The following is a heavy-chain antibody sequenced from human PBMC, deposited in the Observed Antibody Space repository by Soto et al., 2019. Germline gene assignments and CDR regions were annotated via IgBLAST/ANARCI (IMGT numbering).Heavy chain of an antibody. CDR1: GYTFTNHW. CDR2: VNPSDSDT. J-gene: IGHJ4*02. V-gene: IGHV5-51*01. D-gene: IGHD6-19*01. CDR3: ARPDSNGWYDY. Sequence: ESVKISCKGSGYTFTNHWIAWVRQMPGKGLEWMGIVNPSDSDTRYSPSFQGQVTISADKSISHAYLQWSSLKASDTAIYYCARPDSNGWYDYWGQGSLVTVSS.